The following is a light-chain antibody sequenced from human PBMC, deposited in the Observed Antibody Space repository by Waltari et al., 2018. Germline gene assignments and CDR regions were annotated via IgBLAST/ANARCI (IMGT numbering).Light chain of an antibody. Sequence: VGDRVTITCRASQSISSWLAWYQQKPGKAPKLLIYKASTLQSGIPSRFSGSGSGTDFTLTISSLHPDDFATYYCQQYHTYWAFGQGTKVEIK. CDR1: QSISSW. CDR2: KAS. V-gene: IGKV1-5*03. CDR3: QQYHTYWA. J-gene: IGKJ1*01.